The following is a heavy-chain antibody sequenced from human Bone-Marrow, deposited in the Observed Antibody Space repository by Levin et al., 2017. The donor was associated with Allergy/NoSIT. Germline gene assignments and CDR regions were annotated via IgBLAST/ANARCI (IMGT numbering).Heavy chain of an antibody. J-gene: IGHJ4*02. CDR1: GFTFSDYY. CDR2: SSTSSSFT. D-gene: IGHD3-16*01. CDR3: ARDLGDGRLDH. V-gene: IGHV3-11*05. Sequence: GGSLRLSCAASGFTFSDYYMTWIRQAPGKGLEWVSYSSTSSSFTNYADSVKGRFTISTDIARKSVYLQMNSLRVEDTAVYYGARDLGDGRLDHWGQGTLVTVSS.